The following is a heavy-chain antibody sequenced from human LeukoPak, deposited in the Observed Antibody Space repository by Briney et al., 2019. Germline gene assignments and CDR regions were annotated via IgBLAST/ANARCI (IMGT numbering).Heavy chain of an antibody. J-gene: IGHJ4*02. V-gene: IGHV1-2*02. CDR3: ARDFSLVITTRHDY. CDR2: INPNTGGT. Sequence: RASVKVSCKASGYKFTGYYIHWVRQAPGQGLEWMGWINPNTGGTDFAENFQGRVTMTRDTSISTVYMDLSGLRLDDSGIYYCARDFSLVITTRHDYWGQGTQVTVSS. D-gene: IGHD3-22*01. CDR1: GYKFTGYY.